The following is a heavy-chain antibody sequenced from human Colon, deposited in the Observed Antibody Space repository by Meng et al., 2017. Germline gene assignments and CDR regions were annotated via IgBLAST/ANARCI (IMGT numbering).Heavy chain of an antibody. CDR3: ASAMSGHEY. J-gene: IGHJ4*02. CDR2: IRDSGDNT. CDR1: GFTGFTFSNYA. Sequence: GGSLRLSCAASGFTGFTFSNYAMSWVRQAPGKGLDWVSFIRDSGDNTNYADSVKGRFTISRDNSKSTLYLQMNSLRVEDTAVYYCASAMSGHEYWGQGTLVTVSS. V-gene: IGHV3-23*01. D-gene: IGHD3-10*01.